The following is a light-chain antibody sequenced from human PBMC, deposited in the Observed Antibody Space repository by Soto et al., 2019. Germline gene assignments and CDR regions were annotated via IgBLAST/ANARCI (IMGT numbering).Light chain of an antibody. J-gene: IGLJ2*01. Sequence: QSVLTQPPSTSGTPGQRVTISCSGGSSNIGTYTVSWYQQFPETAPKLLIYGSNQRPSGVPDRFSGSKSGTSASLSIGGLQSEDEVDYYCAAWDDSLNGPTFGGGTTVTVL. V-gene: IGLV1-44*01. CDR3: AAWDDSLNGPT. CDR2: GSN. CDR1: SSNIGTYT.